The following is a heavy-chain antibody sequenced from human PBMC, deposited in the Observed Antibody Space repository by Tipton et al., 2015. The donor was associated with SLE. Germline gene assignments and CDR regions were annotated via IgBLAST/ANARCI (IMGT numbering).Heavy chain of an antibody. V-gene: IGHV3-53*01. CDR1: GFSVSAYY. CDR3: ARKGWELVARVGTYYYMDV. Sequence: SLRLSCAASGFSVSAYYMSWVRQSPGKGPQWLSIMYSVDNIKYEDSVKGRFTVSRDKSKNSFYLQMNSVRVDDTAVYYCARKGWELVARVGTYYYMDVWGKGTTVTVSS. CDR2: MYSVDNI. D-gene: IGHD3-10*01. J-gene: IGHJ6*03.